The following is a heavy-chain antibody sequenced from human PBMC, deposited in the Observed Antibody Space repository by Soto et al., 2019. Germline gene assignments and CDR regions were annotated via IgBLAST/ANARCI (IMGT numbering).Heavy chain of an antibody. J-gene: IGHJ4*02. CDR1: GYAFTTYG. CDR3: ARGREGDY. V-gene: IGHV1-18*01. D-gene: IGHD1-26*01. Sequence: QVHLVQSGAEVKKPGASVKVSCQGSGYAFTTYGITWVRQAPGQGLEWMGWISAHNGNTNYAQKRQGRVTVTRDTSTSTAYMELRSRRYDDTAVYYCARGREGDYWCQGALVTVSS. CDR2: ISAHNGNT.